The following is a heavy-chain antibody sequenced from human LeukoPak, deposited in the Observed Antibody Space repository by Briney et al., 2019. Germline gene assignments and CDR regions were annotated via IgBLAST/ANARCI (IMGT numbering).Heavy chain of an antibody. CDR1: VYTFTSYY. J-gene: IGHJ2*01. V-gene: IGHV1-46*01. CDR3: ARDPLYYYDSSGHLGYFDL. D-gene: IGHD3-22*01. Sequence: GASVKVSCKASVYTFTSYYMHWVRQAPGQGLEWMGIINPSGGSTTYAQKFQGRVTMTRDTSTSTVYMELSSLRSEDTAVYYCARDPLYYYDSSGHLGYFDLWGRGTLVTVSS. CDR2: INPSGGST.